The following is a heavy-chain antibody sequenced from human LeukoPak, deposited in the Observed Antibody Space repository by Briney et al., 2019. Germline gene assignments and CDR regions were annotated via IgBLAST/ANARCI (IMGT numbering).Heavy chain of an antibody. J-gene: IGHJ4*02. CDR1: GFTFSSYA. Sequence: PGGSLRLSCAASGFTFSSYAMSWVRQAPGKGLEWVSAISGSGGSTYYADSVKGRFTISRDNSKNTLYLQMNSLRAEDTAVYYCAKGVAVAGPPEYYFDYWGQGTLVTVSS. V-gene: IGHV3-23*01. CDR2: ISGSGGST. CDR3: AKGVAVAGPPEYYFDY. D-gene: IGHD6-19*01.